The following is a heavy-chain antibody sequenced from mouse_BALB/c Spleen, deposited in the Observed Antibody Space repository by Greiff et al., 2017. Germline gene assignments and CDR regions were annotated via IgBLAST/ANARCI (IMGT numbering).Heavy chain of an antibody. Sequence: DLVKPGASVKLSCKASGYTFTSYWINWIKQRPGQGLEWIGRIAPGSGSTYYNEMFKGKATLTVYTSSSTAYIQLSSLSSEDSAVYFCARCYALYYFDYGGQGTTLTVSS. CDR2: IAPGSGST. V-gene: IGHV1S41*01. CDR1: GYTFTSYW. J-gene: IGHJ2*01. CDR3: ARCYALYYFDY. D-gene: IGHD6-5*01.